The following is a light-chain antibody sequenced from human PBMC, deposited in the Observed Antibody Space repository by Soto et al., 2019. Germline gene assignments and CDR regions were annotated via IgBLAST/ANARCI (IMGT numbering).Light chain of an antibody. CDR3: GTWDSSLGAYV. V-gene: IGLV1-51*02. J-gene: IGLJ1*01. CDR1: SSNIGNNF. CDR2: ENN. Sequence: QSVLTQPPSVSAAPGQTVTISCSGVSSNIGNNFVSWYQQLPGTAPKLLIYENNMRPSGIPDRFSGSKSGTSATLGITGLQTGQEADYDCGTWDSSLGAYVFGTGTKVTVL.